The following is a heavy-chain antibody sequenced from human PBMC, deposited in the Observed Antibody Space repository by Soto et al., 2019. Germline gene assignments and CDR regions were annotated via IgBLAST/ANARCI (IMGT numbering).Heavy chain of an antibody. CDR3: ARSNRGDAAFRALDL. CDR2: IKKDDSER. Sequence: LVQSGGCLVPPGESLTLSCAASQFTFGNFWMNWVRQAPGKGLEWVANIKKDDSERDYLDSVKGRFTISRDNARNSLYLQMRGLRAGDTGVYFCARSNRGDAAFRALDLWCQGKVVSVPS. V-gene: IGHV3-7*03. CDR1: QFTFGNFW. J-gene: IGHJ3*01. D-gene: IGHD3-3*02.